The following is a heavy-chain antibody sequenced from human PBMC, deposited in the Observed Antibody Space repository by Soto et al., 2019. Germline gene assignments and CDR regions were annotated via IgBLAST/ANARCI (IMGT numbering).Heavy chain of an antibody. CDR1: GGSISSSSYF. V-gene: IGHV4-39*01. D-gene: IGHD2-21*02. Sequence: PSETLSLTCSVSGGSISSSSYFWGWIRQPPGKGLEWIGSIYYSGSTYYNPSLKSRVTVSVDTSKNQFSLKLSSVTAADTAVYYCARHPSDFWFDSWGQGSWVTVSS. CDR3: ARHPSDFWFDS. CDR2: IYYSGST. J-gene: IGHJ5*01.